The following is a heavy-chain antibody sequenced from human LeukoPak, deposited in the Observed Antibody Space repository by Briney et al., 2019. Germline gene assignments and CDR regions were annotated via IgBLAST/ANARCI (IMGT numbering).Heavy chain of an antibody. D-gene: IGHD2/OR15-2a*01. V-gene: IGHV4-39*07. J-gene: IGHJ3*02. Sequence: SETLSLTCTVSGGSISSSSYYWGWIRQPPGKGLEWIGSIYYSGSTKYKPSLKSRATISVHTSKNQFSLKLSSVTSADTAVYYCASASLNIYAFDIWGQGTMVTVSS. CDR2: IYYSGST. CDR1: GGSISSSSYY. CDR3: ASASLNIYAFDI.